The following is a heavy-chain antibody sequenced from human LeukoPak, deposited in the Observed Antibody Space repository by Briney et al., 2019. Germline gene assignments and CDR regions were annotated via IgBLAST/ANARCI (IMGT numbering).Heavy chain of an antibody. CDR3: ARPYCSGGSCHDYFDY. D-gene: IGHD2-15*01. J-gene: IGHJ4*02. Sequence: SGTLSLTCAVSGDSLNTNTWWSWVRQPPGKGLEWTGEIFHSGSTNYHPSLEGRLTISMDKSKNSFSLRLTSVTAADTAVYYCARPYCSGGSCHDYFDYWGQGTLVTVSS. V-gene: IGHV4-4*02. CDR1: GDSLNTNTW. CDR2: IFHSGST.